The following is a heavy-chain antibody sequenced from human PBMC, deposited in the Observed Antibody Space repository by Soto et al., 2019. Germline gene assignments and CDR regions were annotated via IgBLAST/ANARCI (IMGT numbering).Heavy chain of an antibody. CDR3: ARHRQYYDTSGYQQRYFDY. CDR1: GGSFSGYY. V-gene: IGHV4-34*01. D-gene: IGHD3-22*01. J-gene: IGHJ4*02. Sequence: SETLSLTCTVYGGSFSGYYWSWIRQPPGKGLEWIGEIYHNGSTNYNPSLESRVSISVDTSKNQLFLKLRSVTAADTAVYYCARHRQYYDTSGYQQRYFDYWGQGTQVTVSS. CDR2: IYHNGST.